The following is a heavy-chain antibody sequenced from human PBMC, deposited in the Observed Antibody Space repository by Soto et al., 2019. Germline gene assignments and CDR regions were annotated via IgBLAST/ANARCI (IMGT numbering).Heavy chain of an antibody. Sequence: GGSLRLSCAASGFTFSSYAMSWVRQAPGKGLEWVSAISGSGGSTYYADSVKGRFTISRDNSKNTLYLQMNSLRAEDTAVYYCAKWSTYYYGSGSYDYWGQGTLVTVSS. V-gene: IGHV3-23*01. D-gene: IGHD3-10*01. CDR1: GFTFSSYA. J-gene: IGHJ4*02. CDR3: AKWSTYYYGSGSYDY. CDR2: ISGSGGST.